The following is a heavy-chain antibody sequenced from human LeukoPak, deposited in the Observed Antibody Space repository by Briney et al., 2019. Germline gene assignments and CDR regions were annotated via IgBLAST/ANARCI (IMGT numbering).Heavy chain of an antibody. J-gene: IGHJ4*02. Sequence: PGGSLRLPCAASGFTFSSYAMSWVRQAPGKGLEWVSAISGSGGSTYYVDSVKGRFTISRDNSKNTLYVQVNSLGTEDTAAYYCAKGSYYDSSGSFYFDYWGQGTLVTVSS. CDR1: GFTFSSYA. D-gene: IGHD3-22*01. V-gene: IGHV3-23*01. CDR2: ISGSGGST. CDR3: AKGSYYDSSGSFYFDY.